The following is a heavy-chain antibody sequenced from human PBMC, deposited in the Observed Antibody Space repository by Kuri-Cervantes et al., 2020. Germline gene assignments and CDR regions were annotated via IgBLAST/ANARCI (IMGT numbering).Heavy chain of an antibody. J-gene: IGHJ4*02. CDR1: GGSISSYY. D-gene: IGHD3-9*01. CDR2: IYHSGST. CDR3: ARAPSYYDILTGYYQPYYFDY. Sequence: LRLSCTVSGGSISSYYWSWIRQPPGKGLEWIGYIYHSGSTYYNPSLKSRVTISVDRSKNQFSLKLSSVTAADTAVYYCARAPSYYDILTGYYQPYYFDYWGQGTLVTVSS. V-gene: IGHV4-30-2*01.